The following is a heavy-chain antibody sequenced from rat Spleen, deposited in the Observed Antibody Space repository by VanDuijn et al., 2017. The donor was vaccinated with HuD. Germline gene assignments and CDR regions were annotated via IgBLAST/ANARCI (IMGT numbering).Heavy chain of an antibody. CDR2: ISPSGGST. D-gene: IGHD1-11*01. CDR3: ATVRRVLPLFDY. V-gene: IGHV5-19*01. Sequence: EVQLVESGGGLVQPGRSLKLSCAASGFTFSDYNMAWVRQAPKKGLEWVASISPSGGSTYYRDSVKGRFTISRDNAKSTLYLQMDSLRSEDTATYYCATVRRVLPLFDYWGQGVMVTVSS. J-gene: IGHJ2*01. CDR1: GFTFSDYN.